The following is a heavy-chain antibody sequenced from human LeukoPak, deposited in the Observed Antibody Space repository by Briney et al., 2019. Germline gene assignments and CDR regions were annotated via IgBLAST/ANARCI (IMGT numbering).Heavy chain of an antibody. CDR2: INPNSGGT. J-gene: IGHJ4*02. Sequence: ASVKVSCKASGYTFTGYYMHWVRQAPGQGLEWMGWINPNSGGTNYAQKFQGRGTMTRDTSISTAYMELSRLRSDDTAVYYCARVGGVGYYGSGSTDYWGQGTLVTVSS. CDR3: ARVGGVGYYGSGSTDY. V-gene: IGHV1-2*02. D-gene: IGHD3-10*01. CDR1: GYTFTGYY.